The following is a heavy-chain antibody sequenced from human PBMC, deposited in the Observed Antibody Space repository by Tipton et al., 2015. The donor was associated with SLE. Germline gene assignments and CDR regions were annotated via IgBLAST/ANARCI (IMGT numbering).Heavy chain of an antibody. J-gene: IGHJ3*02. V-gene: IGHV4-61*02. D-gene: IGHD3-16*01. Sequence: TLSLTCTVSGGSISSGSYYWSWIRQPAGKALEWIVRIYTSGSPNYNPSLKSRVTISVDTSKNQFSLKLSSVTAADTAVYYCARDVWEAATGGGFDIWGQGTMVPVSS. CDR3: ARDVWEAATGGGFDI. CDR1: GGSISSGSYY. CDR2: IYTSGSP.